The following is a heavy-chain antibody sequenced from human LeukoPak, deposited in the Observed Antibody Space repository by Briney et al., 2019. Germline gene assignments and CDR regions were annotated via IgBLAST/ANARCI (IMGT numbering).Heavy chain of an antibody. CDR3: ARGRGLIASDAFDI. J-gene: IGHJ3*02. Sequence: ASVKVSCKASGYTFTGYYIHWVRQATGQGLEWMGWMNPNSGNTGYAQKFQGRVTITRNTSISTAYMELSSLRSEDTAVYYCARGRGLIASDAFDIWGQGTMVTVSS. V-gene: IGHV1-8*03. CDR1: GYTFTGYY. D-gene: IGHD3-10*01. CDR2: MNPNSGNT.